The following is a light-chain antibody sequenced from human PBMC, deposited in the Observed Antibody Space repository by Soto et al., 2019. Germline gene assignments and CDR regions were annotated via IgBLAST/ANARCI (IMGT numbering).Light chain of an antibody. V-gene: IGKV1-39*01. J-gene: IGKJ1*01. CDR3: QQSYSTLRGT. CDR2: AAS. Sequence: DIQMTQSPSSLSSSVGDRFTITCRASQSIISYLNWYQQKPGKAPKLLIYAASSLQSGVPSRFSGSGSGTDFTLTISSLQPEDFATYYCQQSYSTLRGTFGQGTKVDIK. CDR1: QSIISY.